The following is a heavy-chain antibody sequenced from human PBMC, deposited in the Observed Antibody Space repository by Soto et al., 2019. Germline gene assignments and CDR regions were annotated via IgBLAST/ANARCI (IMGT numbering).Heavy chain of an antibody. J-gene: IGHJ6*02. CDR3: ARDNWRYCSSTSCYTRNYYYYGMDV. CDR2: IIPIFGKA. Sequence: ASVKVSCKASGGTFSSYAISWVRQAPGQGLEWMGGIIPIFGKANYAQKFQGRVTITADESTSTAYMELSSLRSEDTAVYYCARDNWRYCSSTSCYTRNYYYYGMDVWGQGTTVTVSS. D-gene: IGHD2-2*02. V-gene: IGHV1-69*13. CDR1: GGTFSSYA.